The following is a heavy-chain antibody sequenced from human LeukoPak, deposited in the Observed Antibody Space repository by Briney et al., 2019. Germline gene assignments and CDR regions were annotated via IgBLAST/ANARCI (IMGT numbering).Heavy chain of an antibody. J-gene: IGHJ6*03. Sequence: GGSLRLSCVASGFTFYSYAMGWVRQSPGRGLECVSAISNYGHKTSYTDSVRGRFTISRDNSKNTVYLQMSSLRAEDAGIYYCVRNAASDFYYYMGVWGRGTTLIVS. CDR1: GFTFYSYA. CDR2: ISNYGHKT. D-gene: IGHD6-25*01. CDR3: VRNAASDFYYYMGV. V-gene: IGHV3-23*01.